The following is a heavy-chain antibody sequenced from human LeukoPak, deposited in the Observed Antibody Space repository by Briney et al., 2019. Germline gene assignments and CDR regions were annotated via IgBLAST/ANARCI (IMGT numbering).Heavy chain of an antibody. J-gene: IGHJ3*02. CDR2: ISAYNGNT. D-gene: IGHD2-2*01. V-gene: IGHV1-18*01. CDR1: DSTFNSQG. CDR3: ARDSTLCRGTNCYQNDPFDI. Sequence: ASVKVSCKAFDSTFNSQGFSWVRQAPGQGLEWMGWISAYNGNTRSARKLQDRVPMTTDTSTTTAYMELRSLTSDDTATYYCARDSTLCRGTNCYQNDPFDIWGQGTMVTVSS.